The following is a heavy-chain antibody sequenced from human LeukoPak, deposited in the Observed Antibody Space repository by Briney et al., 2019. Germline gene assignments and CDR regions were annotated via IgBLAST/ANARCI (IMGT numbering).Heavy chain of an antibody. CDR3: ARGHCSGGSCYRAFDY. CDR2: IYHSGST. Sequence: SETLSLTCAVSGGSISSSNWWSWVRQPPGKGLEWIGEIYHSGSTNYNPSLKSRVTISVDKSKNQFSLKLSSVTAADTAVYYCARGHCSGGSCYRAFDYWGQGTLVTVSS. J-gene: IGHJ4*02. D-gene: IGHD2-15*01. CDR1: GGSISSSNW. V-gene: IGHV4-4*02.